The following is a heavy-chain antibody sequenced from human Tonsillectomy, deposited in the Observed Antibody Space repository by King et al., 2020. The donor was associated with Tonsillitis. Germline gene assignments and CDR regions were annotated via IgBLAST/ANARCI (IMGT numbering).Heavy chain of an antibody. J-gene: IGHJ4*02. Sequence: VQLVESGGGLVQPGGSLRLSCSASGFTFSRYAMYWVRQAPGKGLEYVSVIGSNGGSTYYADSVKGRFTISRDNSKNRLYLQMSSLRAEDTAVYYCVTSGYGYSLPFDYWGQGTLVTVSS. CDR2: IGSNGGST. V-gene: IGHV3-64D*06. CDR3: VTSGYGYSLPFDY. D-gene: IGHD5-12*01. CDR1: GFTFSRYA.